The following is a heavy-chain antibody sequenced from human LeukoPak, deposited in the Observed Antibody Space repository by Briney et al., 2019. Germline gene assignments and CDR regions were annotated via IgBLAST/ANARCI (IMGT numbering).Heavy chain of an antibody. Sequence: GSLRLSCAASGFTFSSYWMSWVRQAPGKGLEWVSSISSSSSYIYYADSVKGRFTISRDNAKNSLYLQMNSLRAEDTAVYYCARDRSPPSIAAAEIPDFQHWGQGTLVTVSS. V-gene: IGHV3-21*01. J-gene: IGHJ1*01. CDR3: ARDRSPPSIAAAEIPDFQH. D-gene: IGHD6-13*01. CDR1: GFTFSSYW. CDR2: ISSSSSYI.